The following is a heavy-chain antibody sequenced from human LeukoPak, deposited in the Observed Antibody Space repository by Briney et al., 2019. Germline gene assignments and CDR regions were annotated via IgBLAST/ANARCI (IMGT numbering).Heavy chain of an antibody. CDR1: GGSISSYY. CDR2: IYYSGST. CDR3: ARRGYSSSWYLSDYFDY. V-gene: IGHV4-59*01. Sequence: SSETLSLTCTVSGGSISSYYWSWIRQPPGKGLEWIGYIYYSGSTNYNPSLKSRVTISVDTSKNQFSLKLSSVTAADTAVYYCARRGYSSSWYLSDYFDYWGQGTLVTVSS. J-gene: IGHJ4*02. D-gene: IGHD6-13*01.